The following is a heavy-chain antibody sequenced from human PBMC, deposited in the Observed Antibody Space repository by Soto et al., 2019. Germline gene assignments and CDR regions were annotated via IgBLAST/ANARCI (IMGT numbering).Heavy chain of an antibody. CDR2: INHSRST. CDR1: GGSFSGYY. V-gene: IGHV4-34*01. J-gene: IGHJ5*02. CDR3: ARGGYDFWSGYSNWFDP. Sequence: QVQLQQWGAGLLKPSETLSLTCAVYGGSFSGYYWSWIRQPPGKGLEWIGEINHSRSTNYNPSLKSRVTISVDTSKHQFSLKLSSVTAADTAVYYCARGGYDFWSGYSNWFDPWGQGTLVTVSS. D-gene: IGHD3-3*01.